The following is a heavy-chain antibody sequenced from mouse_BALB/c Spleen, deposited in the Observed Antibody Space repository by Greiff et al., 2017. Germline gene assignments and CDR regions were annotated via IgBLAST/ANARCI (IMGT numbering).Heavy chain of an antibody. Sequence: EVKVVESGGGLVQPGGPLRFPGAILGSTFPAYYMTWVRQPPGKAFERLGFIINKVMGLTTEYSASVKGRLTISRDNSQSTLYLQMYTLRAEDSATVYCVRDNYYWGQGTLVTVSA. CDR2: IINKVMGLTT. V-gene: IGHV7-3*02. J-gene: IGHJ3*01. CDR3: VRDNYY. CDR1: GSTFPAYY.